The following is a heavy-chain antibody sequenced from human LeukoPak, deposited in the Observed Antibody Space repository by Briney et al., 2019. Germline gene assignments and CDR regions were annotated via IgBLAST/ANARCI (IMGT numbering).Heavy chain of an antibody. CDR3: ARIGEQYLEYFDL. V-gene: IGHV3-53*01. D-gene: IGHD2-2*01. Sequence: PAGSLSLSCAVSGVSVSTNYKTWVRQAPGKGLEWVSIIYSGSSTNYTHSVKGRFTISIDDSKNTLYLNLNCLTAEDTAVYYCARIGEQYLEYFDLWGRGTHVTVSS. CDR1: GVSVSTNY. CDR2: IYSGSST. J-gene: IGHJ2*01.